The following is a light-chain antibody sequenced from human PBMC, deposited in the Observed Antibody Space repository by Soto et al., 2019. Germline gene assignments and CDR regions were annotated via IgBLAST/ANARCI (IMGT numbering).Light chain of an antibody. V-gene: IGKV3-20*01. CDR2: GAS. CDR3: QQYGSSTWT. CDR1: QSVSSSY. J-gene: IGKJ1*01. Sequence: EIVMPKSHATLSVSPGESAPLSGRESQSVSSSYLAWYQQKPGQAPRLLIFGASSRATGIPDRFSGSGSGTDFTLTISRLEPEEFAVYYCQQYGSSTWTFGQGTKVDIK.